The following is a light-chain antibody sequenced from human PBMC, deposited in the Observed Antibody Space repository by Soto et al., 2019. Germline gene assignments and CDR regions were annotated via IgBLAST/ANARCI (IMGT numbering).Light chain of an antibody. CDR1: HSADSTF. J-gene: IGKJ1*01. CDR3: QHYVSSVT. Sequence: EIVLTQSLGFPSLSLGERATLSCRTSHSADSTFFGWYQQKPGQAPSLLIYGASKRATGIPDRFSGRGSATDFPLTSSRLGPEYFAVYYCQHYVSSVTFGEGTKVEIK. V-gene: IGKV3-20*01. CDR2: GAS.